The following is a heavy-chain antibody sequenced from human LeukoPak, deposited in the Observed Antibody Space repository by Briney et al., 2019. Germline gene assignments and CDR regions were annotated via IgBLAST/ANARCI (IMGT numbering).Heavy chain of an antibody. D-gene: IGHD5-24*01. CDR1: GVSINGYY. V-gene: IGHV4-59*01. Sequence: PSETLSLTCIVSGVSINGYYWSWIRQPPGKGLEWIGYIYYSGSTHYNPSLQSRVTISVDTSKNQFSLKLSSVTAADTAVYYCARGRGWLQSTPFDYWGQGTLVTVSS. CDR2: IYYSGST. CDR3: ARGRGWLQSTPFDY. J-gene: IGHJ4*02.